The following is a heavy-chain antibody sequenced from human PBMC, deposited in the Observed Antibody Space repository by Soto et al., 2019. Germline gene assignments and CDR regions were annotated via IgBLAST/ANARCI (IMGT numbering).Heavy chain of an antibody. D-gene: IGHD1-7*01. CDR2: IWSDGSNK. CDR1: GFTFSSYG. V-gene: IGHV3-33*01. Sequence: GGSLRLSCAASGFTFSSYGMHWVRQAPGKGLEWVAVIWSDGSNKYYANSVKGRFTISRDNSKNTLNLKMNSLRAEDTAVYYCARDFRPGITGTLDYWGQGTLVTVSS. CDR3: ARDFRPGITGTLDY. J-gene: IGHJ4*02.